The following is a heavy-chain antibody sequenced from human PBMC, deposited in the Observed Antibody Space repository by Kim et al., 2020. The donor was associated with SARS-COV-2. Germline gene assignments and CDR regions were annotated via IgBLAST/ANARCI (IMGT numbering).Heavy chain of an antibody. V-gene: IGHV3-33*01. CDR1: GFPFSTYG. CDR3: ARENYYDSIAYVDN. J-gene: IGHJ4*01. D-gene: IGHD3-22*01. CDR2: QWFDGNNNK. Sequence: GGSLRLSCAASGFPFSTYGMHWVRQAPGKGLEWVALQWFDGNNNKNYADSVKGRFAISRDNSKNTLFLQMNSLRAEDTAVYYCARENYYDSIAYVDNWG.